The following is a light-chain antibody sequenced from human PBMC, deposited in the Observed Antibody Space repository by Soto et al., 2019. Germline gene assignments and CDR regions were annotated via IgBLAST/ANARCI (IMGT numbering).Light chain of an antibody. CDR2: DNY. Sequence: QSVLTQPPSVSAAPGQEVTISCSGSRSNVGNNFVSWYQQFPGTAPKLLIFDNYKRPSGIPDRISGSKSGTSATLGITGLQAGDAADYYCGTWDRTLNGYVFGPGTKLTVL. CDR1: RSNVGNNF. V-gene: IGLV1-51*01. CDR3: GTWDRTLNGYV. J-gene: IGLJ1*01.